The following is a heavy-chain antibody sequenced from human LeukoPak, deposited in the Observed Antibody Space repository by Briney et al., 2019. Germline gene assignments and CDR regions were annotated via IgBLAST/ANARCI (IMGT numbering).Heavy chain of an antibody. D-gene: IGHD3-22*01. CDR1: GGSISSSSYY. Sequence: KPSETLSLTCTVSGGSISSSSYYWGWIRQPPGKGLEWIGSIYYSGSTYYNPSLKSRVTISVATSKNQFSLKLSSVTAADTAVYYCARQAIYYYDSSGYYYNWFDPWGQGTLVTVSS. J-gene: IGHJ5*02. CDR3: ARQAIYYYDSSGYYYNWFDP. V-gene: IGHV4-39*01. CDR2: IYYSGST.